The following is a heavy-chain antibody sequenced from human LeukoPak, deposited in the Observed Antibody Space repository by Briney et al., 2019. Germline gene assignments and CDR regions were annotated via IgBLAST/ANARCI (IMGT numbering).Heavy chain of an antibody. CDR2: ISAYNGNT. D-gene: IGHD3-22*01. J-gene: IGHJ4*02. Sequence: ASVKVSCKASGYTFTSYGISWVRQAPGQGLEWMGWISAYNGNTNYAQKLQGRVTMTTDTSTSAAYMELRSLRSDDTAVYYCARERQRVSGYHYIRNYFDYWGQGTLVTVSS. V-gene: IGHV1-18*01. CDR3: ARERQRVSGYHYIRNYFDY. CDR1: GYTFTSYG.